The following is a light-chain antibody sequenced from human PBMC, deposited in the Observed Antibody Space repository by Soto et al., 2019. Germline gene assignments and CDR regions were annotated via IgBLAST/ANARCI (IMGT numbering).Light chain of an antibody. CDR2: GAS. V-gene: IGKV3-20*01. CDR1: QSVSGSY. CDR3: QQYGSSSYT. J-gene: IGKJ2*01. Sequence: EIVLTQSPGTLSLSPGERATLSCRASQSVSGSYLAWYQQKPGQAPRLLVYGASSRATGIPDRFRGSGSETDFTLTISRLDPEDFAVYYCQQYGSSSYTFGQGTRLEI.